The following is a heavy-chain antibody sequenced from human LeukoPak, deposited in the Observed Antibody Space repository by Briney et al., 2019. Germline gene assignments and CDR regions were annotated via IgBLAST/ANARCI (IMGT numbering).Heavy chain of an antibody. J-gene: IGHJ3*02. CDR3: ARLRGLPAPVYSGYYPDAFDI. V-gene: IGHV5-51*01. D-gene: IGHD3-22*01. CDR1: GYSFTSYW. Sequence: GESLKISCKGSGYSFTSYWIGWVRQMPGKGLEWMGIIYPGDSDTRYSPSFQGQVTISADKSISTAYLQWSSLKASDTAMYYCARLRGLPAPVYSGYYPDAFDIWGQGTMVTVSS. CDR2: IYPGDSDT.